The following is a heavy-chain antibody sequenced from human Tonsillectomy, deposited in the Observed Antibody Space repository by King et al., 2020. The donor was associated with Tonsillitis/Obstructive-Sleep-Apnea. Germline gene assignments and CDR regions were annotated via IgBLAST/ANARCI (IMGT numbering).Heavy chain of an antibody. CDR2: INPSGST. D-gene: IGHD2-8*02. CDR3: ARGAIFCTGGVCYDYYYYYMDV. V-gene: IGHV4-34*01. J-gene: IGHJ6*03. Sequence: VQLQQWGAGLLKPSETLSLPCAVYGGSFSGYYWSWIRQPPGKGLEWIGEINPSGSTNYNPSLKSRVTISVDTSKNQFSLKLSSVIAADTAVYYCARGAIFCTGGVCYDYYYYYMDVWGKGTTVTVSS. CDR1: GGSFSGYY.